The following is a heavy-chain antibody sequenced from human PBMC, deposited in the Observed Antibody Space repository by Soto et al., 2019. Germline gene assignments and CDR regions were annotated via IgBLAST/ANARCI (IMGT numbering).Heavy chain of an antibody. V-gene: IGHV1-46*01. CDR2: INPSGGST. CDR1: GYTFTSYY. D-gene: IGHD3-22*01. J-gene: IGHJ4*02. Sequence: GASVKVSCKASGYTFTSYYIQWVRQAPGQGLEWMGIINPSGGSTNYAQKFQGRVTITRDTSASTAYMGLSSLRSEDTAVYYCAREADHSSGYSYWGQGTLVTVSS. CDR3: AREADHSSGYSY.